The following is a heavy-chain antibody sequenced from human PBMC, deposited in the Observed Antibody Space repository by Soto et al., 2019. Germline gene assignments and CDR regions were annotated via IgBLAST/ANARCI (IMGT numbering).Heavy chain of an antibody. CDR2: INHSGST. CDR1: GGSFSGYY. V-gene: IGHV4-34*01. J-gene: IGHJ5*02. D-gene: IGHD3-10*01. CDR3: AGETDGSGSYINWFDP. Sequence: PSETLSLTCAVYGGSFSGYYWSWIRQPPGKGLEWIGEINHSGSTNYNPSLKSRVTISVDTSKNQFSLKLSSVTAADTAVYYCAGETDGSGSYINWFDPWGQGTLVT.